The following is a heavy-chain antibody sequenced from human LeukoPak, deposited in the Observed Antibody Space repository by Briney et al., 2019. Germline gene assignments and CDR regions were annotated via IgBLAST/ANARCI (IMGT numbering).Heavy chain of an antibody. V-gene: IGHV1-2*02. D-gene: IGHD3-10*01. J-gene: IGHJ4*02. CDR3: ARDYLYGSGSFDY. Sequence: ASVKVSCKASGYTFTGYYMHWVRQAPGQGLEWMGWINPNSGGTNYAQKFQGRVTMTRDTSISTAYMELSRLRSDDTAVYYCARDYLYGSGSFDYWGQGTLVTVPS. CDR2: INPNSGGT. CDR1: GYTFTGYY.